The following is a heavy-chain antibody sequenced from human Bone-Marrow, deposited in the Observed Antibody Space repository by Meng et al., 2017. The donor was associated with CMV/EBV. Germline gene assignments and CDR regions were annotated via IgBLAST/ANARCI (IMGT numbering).Heavy chain of an antibody. J-gene: IGHJ4*02. CDR3: ARDSRKHFWSGYYLDY. D-gene: IGHD3-3*02. Sequence: ASVKVSCKASGHTFTAFYMHWVRQAPGQGLEWMGWFNPDSGGTNYAQKFQGRVTMTRDTSISTAYMELSRLRSDDTAVYYCARDSRKHFWSGYYLDYWGQGTLVTVSS. V-gene: IGHV1-2*02. CDR2: FNPDSGGT. CDR1: GHTFTAFY.